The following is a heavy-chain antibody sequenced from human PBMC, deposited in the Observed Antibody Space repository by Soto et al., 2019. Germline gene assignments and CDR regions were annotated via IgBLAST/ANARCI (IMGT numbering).Heavy chain of an antibody. J-gene: IGHJ4*02. CDR3: ARDGLDYGDDHHFDY. D-gene: IGHD4-17*01. CDR2: IYYSGST. Sequence: QVQLQESGPGLVKPSQTLSLTCTVSGGSISSGDYYWSWIRQPPGKGLELIGYIYYSGSTYYNPSLKSRVTISVDTSKNQFSLKLSSVTAADTAVYYCARDGLDYGDDHHFDYWGQGTLVTVSS. CDR1: GGSISSGDYY. V-gene: IGHV4-30-4*01.